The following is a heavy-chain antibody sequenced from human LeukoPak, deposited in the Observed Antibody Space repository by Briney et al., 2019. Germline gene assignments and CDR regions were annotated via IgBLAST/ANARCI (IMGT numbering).Heavy chain of an antibody. Sequence: GRSPRPSPAPSRLTPCNDTMHSGPQAPGKGVEWVSFIHYDEIHKQYVDPVKGRFTISRDNSKNTVYLQMNSLSAEDTAVYYCAKEGHTVAIGAKVEDWGQGTLGTVS. CDR2: IHYDEIHK. CDR1: RLTPCNDT. D-gene: IGHD4-11*01. J-gene: IGHJ4*02. CDR3: AKEGHTVAIGAKVED. V-gene: IGHV3-30*02.